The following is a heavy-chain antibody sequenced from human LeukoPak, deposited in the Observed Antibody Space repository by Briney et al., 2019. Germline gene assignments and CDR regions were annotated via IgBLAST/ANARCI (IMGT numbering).Heavy chain of an antibody. D-gene: IGHD3-10*01. CDR2: ISGSGART. CDR3: AKGGFGFGELKFDY. CDR1: GITFSSYA. J-gene: IGHJ4*02. V-gene: IGHV3-23*01. Sequence: GGSLRLSCAASGITFSSYAMSWVRQAPGKGLEWVSGISGSGARTYYADSVKGRFTISRDNSKNRMYLQMNSLRAEDTAVYHCAKGGFGFGELKFDYWGQGTLVTVSS.